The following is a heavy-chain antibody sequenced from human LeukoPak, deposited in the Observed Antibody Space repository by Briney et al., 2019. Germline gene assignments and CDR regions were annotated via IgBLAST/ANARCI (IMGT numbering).Heavy chain of an antibody. V-gene: IGHV1-18*01. Sequence: ASVKVSCKAYGNTFTNNGISWVRQAPGQGLEWMGWISAYNGNTNYAQKLQGRVTMTTDTSTSTAYMELRSLRSDDTAVYYCARVRGGLVTMVRGVSPPFDYWGQGTLVTVSS. CDR2: ISAYNGNT. J-gene: IGHJ4*02. D-gene: IGHD3-10*01. CDR1: GNTFTNNG. CDR3: ARVRGGLVTMVRGVSPPFDY.